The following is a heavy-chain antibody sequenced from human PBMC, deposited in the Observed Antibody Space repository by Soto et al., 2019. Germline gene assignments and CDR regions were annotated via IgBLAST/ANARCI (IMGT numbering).Heavy chain of an antibody. V-gene: IGHV1-18*01. CDR1: GYTFTSYV. Sequence: ASVKVSCKASGYTFTSYVISWVRQAPGQGLEWMGWISAYNGNTNYAQKLQGRVTMTTDTSTSTAYMELRSLRSDDTAVYYCARGALLWFGELLYSGWFDPWGQGTLVTVSS. CDR3: ARGALLWFGELLYSGWFDP. CDR2: ISAYNGNT. D-gene: IGHD3-10*01. J-gene: IGHJ5*02.